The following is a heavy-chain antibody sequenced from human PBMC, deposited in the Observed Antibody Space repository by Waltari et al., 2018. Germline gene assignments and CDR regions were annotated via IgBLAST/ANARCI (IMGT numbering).Heavy chain of an antibody. CDR3: ASGYSSSWYWGFDY. CDR2: IYHSGST. J-gene: IGHJ4*02. CDR1: GYSISRGYY. Sequence: QVQLQESGPGLVKPSETLSLTCAVSGYSISRGYYWGWIRQPPGKGLEWIGSIYHSGSTYYNPSLKSRVTISVDTSKNQFSLKLSSVTAADTAVYYCASGYSSSWYWGFDYWGQGTLVTVSS. D-gene: IGHD6-13*01. V-gene: IGHV4-38-2*01.